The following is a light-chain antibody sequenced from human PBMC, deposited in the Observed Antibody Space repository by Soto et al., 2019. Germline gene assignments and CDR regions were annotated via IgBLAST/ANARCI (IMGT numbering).Light chain of an antibody. CDR3: QQYGSSPYT. CDR1: QSVSNNY. V-gene: IGKV3-20*01. Sequence: ETVLTQSPGTLSLSPGERATLSCRASQSVSNNYLAWYQQKPGQAPSLLIYGASSRATGVPDRFSGSGSGTDFILTISRLEPEDSAVYYCQQYGSSPYTFGQGTKLEIK. J-gene: IGKJ2*01. CDR2: GAS.